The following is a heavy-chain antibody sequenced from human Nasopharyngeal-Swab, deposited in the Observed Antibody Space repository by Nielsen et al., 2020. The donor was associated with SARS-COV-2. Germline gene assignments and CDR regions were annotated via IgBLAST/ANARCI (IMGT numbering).Heavy chain of an antibody. Sequence: GESLKISCAASGFTFRYYYMSWIRQAPGQGLEWVSYISSSGSTIYYADSVKGRFTISRDNAKNSLYLQMNSLRAEDTAVYYCARGEVVAVRADAFDIWGQGTMVTVSS. CDR1: GFTFRYYY. CDR3: ARGEVVAVRADAFDI. J-gene: IGHJ3*02. V-gene: IGHV3-11*04. D-gene: IGHD2-15*01. CDR2: ISSSGSTI.